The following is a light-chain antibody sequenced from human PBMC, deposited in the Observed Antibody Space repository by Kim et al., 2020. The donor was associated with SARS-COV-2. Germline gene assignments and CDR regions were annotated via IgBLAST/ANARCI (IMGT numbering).Light chain of an antibody. CDR3: NSRDSNDNVV. V-gene: IGLV3-19*01. CDR2: GKN. Sequence: SSELTQDPAVSVALGQTVRITCQGDSLRSYYATYQQKPGQAPIVVIYGKNNRPSGIPDRFSGSSSGNTASLTITGTQAGDEADYYCNSRDSNDNVVFGGGTQLTVL. J-gene: IGLJ2*01. CDR1: SLRSYY.